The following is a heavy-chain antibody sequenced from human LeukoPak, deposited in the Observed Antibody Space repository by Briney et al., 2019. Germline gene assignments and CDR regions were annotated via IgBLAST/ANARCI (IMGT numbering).Heavy chain of an antibody. CDR1: GFTFSDYA. D-gene: IGHD1-7*01. J-gene: IGHJ5*02. CDR2: IYWNDNNM. V-gene: IGHV3-9*01. CDR3: ATGRIPRTANVWFDP. Sequence: GRSLRLSCAASGFTFSDYAMHWVRQAPGKGLEWVSGIYWNDNNMGYADSVKGRFTISRDNAKNSLYLQMNSLRAEDTALYYYATGRIPRTANVWFDPWGQGTLVTVSS.